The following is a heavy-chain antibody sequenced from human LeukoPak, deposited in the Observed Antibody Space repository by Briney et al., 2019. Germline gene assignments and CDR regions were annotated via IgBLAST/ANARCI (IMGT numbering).Heavy chain of an antibody. CDR2: IYYSGST. CDR1: GGSISSSSYY. V-gene: IGHV4-39*01. J-gene: IGHJ4*02. CDR3: ASPNYYDSSGYYY. D-gene: IGHD3-22*01. Sequence: SETLSLTCTVSGGSISSSSYYWGWLRQPPGTGLEWIGSIYYSGSTYYNPSLKSRVNISVHTSKNQFSLKLSSVTAADTAVYYCASPNYYDSSGYYYWGQGTLVTVSS.